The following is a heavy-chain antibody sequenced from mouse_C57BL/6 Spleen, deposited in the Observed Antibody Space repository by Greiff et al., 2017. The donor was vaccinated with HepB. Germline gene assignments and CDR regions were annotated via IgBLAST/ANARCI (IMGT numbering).Heavy chain of an antibody. CDR2: ISSGGDYI. Sequence: EVKLEESGEGLVKPGGSLKLSCAASGFTFSSYAMSWVRQTPEKRLEWVAYISSGGDYIYYADTVKGRFTISRDNARNTLYLQMSSLKSEDTAMYYCTREGRLPFAYWGQGTLVTVSA. CDR3: TREGRLPFAY. CDR1: GFTFSSYA. J-gene: IGHJ3*01. V-gene: IGHV5-9-1*02. D-gene: IGHD2-2*01.